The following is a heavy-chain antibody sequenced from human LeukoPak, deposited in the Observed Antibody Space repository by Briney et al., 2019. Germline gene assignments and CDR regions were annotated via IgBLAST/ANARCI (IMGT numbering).Heavy chain of an antibody. D-gene: IGHD1-20*01. Sequence: GGSLRLSCAASGFTFSDYYMSWIRQAPGKGLEWVSAISGSGGSTYYADSVKGRFTISRDNSKNTLYLQMNSLRAEDTAVYYCAKNGGFNFEYYFDYWGQGTLVTVSS. CDR1: GFTFSDYY. V-gene: IGHV3-23*01. CDR2: ISGSGGST. CDR3: AKNGGFNFEYYFDY. J-gene: IGHJ4*02.